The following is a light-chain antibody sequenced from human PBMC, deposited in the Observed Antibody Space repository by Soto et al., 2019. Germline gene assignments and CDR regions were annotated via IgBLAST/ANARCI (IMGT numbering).Light chain of an antibody. V-gene: IGKV1-5*01. Sequence: DIQMTQYPSTLSASVGDRVTITCRASQSISSWLAWYQQKPGKAPKLLIYDASSLESGVPSRFSGSGSGTEFTLTISSRQPDDFATYYCQQYNSYPWTFGQGTKVEIK. CDR1: QSISSW. J-gene: IGKJ1*01. CDR3: QQYNSYPWT. CDR2: DAS.